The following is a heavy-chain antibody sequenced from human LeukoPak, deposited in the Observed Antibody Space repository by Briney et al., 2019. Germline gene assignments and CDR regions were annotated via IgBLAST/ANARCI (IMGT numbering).Heavy chain of an antibody. V-gene: IGHV1-69*05. CDR1: GGTFSSYA. Sequence: GASVKVSCKASGGTFSSYAISWVRQAPGQGLEWMGGIIPIFGTANYAQKFQGRVTITTDESTSTAYMELSSLRSEDTAVYYCARDPLKTRYCSSTSCQGDYWGQGTLVTVSS. D-gene: IGHD2-2*01. CDR3: ARDPLKTRYCSSTSCQGDY. CDR2: IIPIFGTA. J-gene: IGHJ4*02.